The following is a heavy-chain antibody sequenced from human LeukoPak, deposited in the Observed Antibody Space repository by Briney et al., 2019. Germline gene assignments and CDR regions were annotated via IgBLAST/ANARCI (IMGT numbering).Heavy chain of an antibody. CDR1: GGSISSGSYY. D-gene: IGHD3-10*01. CDR2: IYYSGST. CDR3: ARGENYFGSYYYYMDV. V-gene: IGHV4-61*10. J-gene: IGHJ6*03. Sequence: SETLSLTCTVSGGSISSGSYYWSWIRQPAGKGLEWIGRIYYSGSTNYNPSLKSRVTISVDTSKNQFSLQLSSVTTADTAVYYCARGENYFGSYYYYMDVWGKGTTVTVSS.